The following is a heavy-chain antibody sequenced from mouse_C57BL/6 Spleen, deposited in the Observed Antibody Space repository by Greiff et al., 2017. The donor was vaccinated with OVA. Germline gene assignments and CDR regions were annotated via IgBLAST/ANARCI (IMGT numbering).Heavy chain of an antibody. J-gene: IGHJ2*01. D-gene: IGHD2-1*01. CDR2: IDPSDSYT. CDR3: ARREGNYLLDY. CDR1: GYTFTSYW. V-gene: IGHV1-50*01. Sequence: QVHVKQPGAELVKPGASVKLSCKASGYTFTSYWMQWVKQRPGQGLEWIGEIDPSDSYTNYNQKFKGKATLTVDTSSSTAYMQLSSLTSEDSAVYYCARREGNYLLDYWGQGTTLTVSS.